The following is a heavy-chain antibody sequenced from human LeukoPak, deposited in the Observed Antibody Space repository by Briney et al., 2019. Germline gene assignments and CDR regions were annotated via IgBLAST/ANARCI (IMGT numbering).Heavy chain of an antibody. CDR3: ARVGFPYSSSWYFLDP. D-gene: IGHD6-13*01. CDR2: IIPIFATA. V-gene: IGHV1-69*13. J-gene: IGHJ5*02. CDR1: GGTFSSYA. Sequence: GASVKVSCKASGGTFSSYAISWVRQAPGQGLEWMGGIIPIFATANYAQKFQGRVTITADESTSTAYMELSSLRSEDTAVYYCARVGFPYSSSWYFLDPWGQGTLVTVSS.